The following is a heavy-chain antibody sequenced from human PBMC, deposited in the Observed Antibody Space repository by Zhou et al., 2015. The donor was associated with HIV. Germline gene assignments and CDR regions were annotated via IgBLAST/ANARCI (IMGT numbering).Heavy chain of an antibody. CDR1: GFSFDDYD. D-gene: IGHD3-22*01. CDR3: ARDPGYYDSSGYSGC. V-gene: IGHV3-48*02. J-gene: IGHJ4*02. CDR2: IDGGSTTI. Sequence: EVQLVESGGGVVRPGGSLRVSCAASGFSFDDYDMNWVRQVPGKGLEWVAYIDGGSTTIYYADSVKGRFTISRDNAKESLYLQLNSLRDEDTAVYYCARDPGYYDSSGYSGCWGQGTLVTVSS.